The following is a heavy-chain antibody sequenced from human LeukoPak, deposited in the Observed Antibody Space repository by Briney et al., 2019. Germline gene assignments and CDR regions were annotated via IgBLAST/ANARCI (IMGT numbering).Heavy chain of an antibody. J-gene: IGHJ4*02. CDR3: AKASNVVPTPTFDY. D-gene: IGHD2-21*01. CDR2: ISYDGIKK. V-gene: IGHV3-30*18. Sequence: GGSLRLSCAASGFTFSSYGMHWVRQAPGKGLEWVAAISYDGIKKYYPDSVKGRFTISRDNSKNTLYLQMSSLRAEDTAVYYCAKASNVVPTPTFDYWGQGTLVTVSS. CDR1: GFTFSSYG.